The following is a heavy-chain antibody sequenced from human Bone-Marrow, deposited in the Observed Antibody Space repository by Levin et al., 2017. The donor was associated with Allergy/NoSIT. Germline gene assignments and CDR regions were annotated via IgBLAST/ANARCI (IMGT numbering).Heavy chain of an antibody. V-gene: IGHV2-70*11. D-gene: IGHD3-22*01. CDR2: IDWDDDK. Sequence: QTLSLTCTFSGFSLSSSGMCVSWIRQPPGKALEWLARIDWDDDKYYNPSLTTRLTISKDTSKNQVVLTLTSMDPVDSGTYFCARDSATNYGMDVWGQGTTVTVSS. CDR1: GFSLSSSGMC. CDR3: ARDSATNYGMDV. J-gene: IGHJ6*02.